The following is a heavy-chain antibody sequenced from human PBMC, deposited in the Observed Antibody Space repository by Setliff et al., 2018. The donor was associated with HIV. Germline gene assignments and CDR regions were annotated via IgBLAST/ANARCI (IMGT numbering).Heavy chain of an antibody. CDR2: VNRGRRT. CDR1: GGSFSDYY. Sequence: SETLSLTCALYGGSFSDYYWSWIRQPPGMGLEWIGEVNRGRRTNYNSSLESRVTISIDTSKNQFSLNLTSVTAADSAVYYCARGVRGSNKVLPALRSWGQGTLVTVSS. J-gene: IGHJ5*02. CDR3: ARGVRGSNKVLPALRS. D-gene: IGHD2-2*01. V-gene: IGHV4-34*01.